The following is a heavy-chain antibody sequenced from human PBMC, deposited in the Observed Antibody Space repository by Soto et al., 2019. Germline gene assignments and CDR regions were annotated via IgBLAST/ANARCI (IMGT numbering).Heavy chain of an antibody. Sequence: QVQLQESGPGLVKPSETLSLTCTVSGGSVSSGSYYWSWIRQPPGKGLEWIGYIYYSGSTSYNPSLKRRVTISVDTSKNQFSLKLSSVTAADTAVYYCARDNRFYDSSGWWVGWFDPWGQGTLVTVSS. D-gene: IGHD3-22*01. V-gene: IGHV4-61*01. CDR3: ARDNRFYDSSGWWVGWFDP. J-gene: IGHJ5*02. CDR1: GGSVSSGSYY. CDR2: IYYSGST.